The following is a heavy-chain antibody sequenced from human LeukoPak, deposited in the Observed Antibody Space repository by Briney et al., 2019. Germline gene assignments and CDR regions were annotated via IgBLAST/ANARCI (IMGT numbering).Heavy chain of an antibody. Sequence: PGGSLRLSCSVSGFTFSTYVMHWVRQAPGKGLEYVSAISSNGDNTYYADSVKGRFTISRDNSKNTLYLHMTSLRAADTAVYYCAKGPGYWGQGTLVTVSS. CDR3: AKGPGY. J-gene: IGHJ4*02. CDR1: GFTFSTYV. CDR2: ISSNGDNT. V-gene: IGHV3-64D*06.